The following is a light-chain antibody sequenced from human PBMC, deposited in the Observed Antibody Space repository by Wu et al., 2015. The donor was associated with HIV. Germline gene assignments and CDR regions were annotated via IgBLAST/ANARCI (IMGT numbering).Light chain of an antibody. V-gene: IGKV3-20*01. J-gene: IGKJ4*01. CDR2: GAS. CDR3: QQYGSSPLT. Sequence: DIVLTQSPGTLSLSPGERATLSCRASQTVSNNYLAWYQQKPGQPPRLLIYGASGRATDIPDRFSGSGSGTDFTLIISRLEPEDFAVYYCQQYGSSPLTFGGGTTLEIK. CDR1: QTVSNNY.